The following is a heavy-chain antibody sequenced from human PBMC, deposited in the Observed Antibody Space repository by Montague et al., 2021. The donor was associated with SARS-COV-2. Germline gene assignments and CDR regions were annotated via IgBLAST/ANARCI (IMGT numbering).Heavy chain of an antibody. J-gene: IGHJ5*02. CDR3: VGQPGQWLARGWFGFAP. CDR1: GGSISSSSYY. D-gene: IGHD6-19*01. CDR2: NNYSGST. V-gene: IGHV4-39*01. Sequence: SETLSLTCGVSGGSISSSSYYWGWIRQPPGKGLDWIGSNNYSGSTYNTPSLKIRVTISVDTNKNQFTLKPISVTAADPAVYYCVGQPGQWLARGWFGFAPWGQGTLVTVSS.